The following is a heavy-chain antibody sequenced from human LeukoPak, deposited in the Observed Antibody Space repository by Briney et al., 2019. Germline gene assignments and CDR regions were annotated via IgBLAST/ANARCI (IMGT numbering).Heavy chain of an antibody. Sequence: GRSLRLSCAASGFTFSSYGMHWVRQAPGKGLEWVAVISYDGSNKYYADSVKGRFTISRDNSKNTLYLQMNSLRSEDTAVYYCAREIYGDYEEGAFDIWGQGTMVTVSS. J-gene: IGHJ3*02. V-gene: IGHV3-30*03. D-gene: IGHD4-17*01. CDR3: AREIYGDYEEGAFDI. CDR2: ISYDGSNK. CDR1: GFTFSSYG.